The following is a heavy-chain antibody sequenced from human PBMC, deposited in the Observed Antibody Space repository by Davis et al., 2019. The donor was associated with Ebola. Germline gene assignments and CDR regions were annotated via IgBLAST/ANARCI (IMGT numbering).Heavy chain of an antibody. CDR1: GFTFSGSA. CDR2: IWYDGSNK. J-gene: IGHJ6*02. D-gene: IGHD4/OR15-4a*01. Sequence: GGSLRLSCAASGFTFSGSAMHWVRQAPGKGLEWVAVIWYDGSNKYYADSVKGRFTISRDNSKNTLYLQMNSLRAEDTAVYYCAREGVPYYYYYGMDVWGQGTTVTVSS. V-gene: IGHV3-33*08. CDR3: AREGVPYYYYYGMDV.